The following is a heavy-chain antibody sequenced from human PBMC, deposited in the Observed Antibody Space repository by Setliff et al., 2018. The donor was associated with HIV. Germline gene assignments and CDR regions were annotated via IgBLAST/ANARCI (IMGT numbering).Heavy chain of an antibody. D-gene: IGHD4-17*01. Sequence: TSETLSLTCAVYGGSFSGYYWSWIRQPPGKGLEWIGEINHSGSTYYNPSLKSRVTISVDTTKSQISLKLISVTAADTAVFYCVRVDYGDYDFDYWGQGTLVTVSS. V-gene: IGHV4-34*01. CDR3: VRVDYGDYDFDY. J-gene: IGHJ4*02. CDR2: INHSGST. CDR1: GGSFSGYY.